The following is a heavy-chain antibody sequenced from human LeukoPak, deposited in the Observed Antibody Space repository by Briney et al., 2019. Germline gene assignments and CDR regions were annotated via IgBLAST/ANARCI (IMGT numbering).Heavy chain of an antibody. CDR2: IFYSGST. D-gene: IGHD2-15*01. CDR3: ARSTRSSALRT. CDR1: GASHSSYY. Sequence: SGTLSLTCTVSGASHSSYYWSWFRQPPGKGLEWIGYIFYSGSTNYKPSLKSRVTISVDRSQNQFSLRLSSVTAADTAVYFCARSTRSSALRTWGQGTLVTVST. V-gene: IGHV4-59*01. J-gene: IGHJ4*02.